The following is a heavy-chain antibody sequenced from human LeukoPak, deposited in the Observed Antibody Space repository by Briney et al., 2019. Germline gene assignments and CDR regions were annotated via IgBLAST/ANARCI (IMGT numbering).Heavy chain of an antibody. D-gene: IGHD1/OR15-1a*01. CDR3: AREEQGYFDY. J-gene: IGHJ4*02. V-gene: IGHV3-33*01. CDR1: GFTFSSYG. CDR2: IWYDGSNK. Sequence: PGGSLRLSCAASGFTFSSYGMHWVRQAPGKGLEWVAVIWYDGSNKYYADSVKGRFTISRDNSKNTLYLQTNSLRAEGTAVYYCAREEQGYFDYWGQGTLVTVSS.